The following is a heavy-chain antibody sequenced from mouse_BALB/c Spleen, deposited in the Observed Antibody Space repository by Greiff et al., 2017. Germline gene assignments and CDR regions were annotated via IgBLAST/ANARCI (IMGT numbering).Heavy chain of an antibody. V-gene: IGHV1S81*02. CDR3: AREAMITTAGLAY. CDR1: GYTFTSYY. J-gene: IGHJ3*01. Sequence: QVQLQQSGAELVKPGASVKLSCTASGYTFTSYYMYWVKQRPGQGLEWIGEINPSNGGTNFNEKFKSKATLTVDKSSSTAYMQLSSLTSEDSAVYYCAREAMITTAGLAYWGQGTLVTVSA. CDR2: INPSNGGT. D-gene: IGHD2-4*01.